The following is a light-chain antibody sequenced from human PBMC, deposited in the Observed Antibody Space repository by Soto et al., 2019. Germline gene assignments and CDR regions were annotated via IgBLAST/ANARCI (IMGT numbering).Light chain of an antibody. J-gene: IGKJ3*01. CDR1: QGIRNF. CDR2: AAA. V-gene: IGKV1-27*01. Sequence: DIQMTQSPTSLSASVGDRVTITCRASQGIRNFVAWYQQKPGKAPKLLIYAAATLQSGVPSRFSGSGSGTDFTLTINSLQPEDVATYSCQKYSSVPVFGHGPKVEIK. CDR3: QKYSSVPV.